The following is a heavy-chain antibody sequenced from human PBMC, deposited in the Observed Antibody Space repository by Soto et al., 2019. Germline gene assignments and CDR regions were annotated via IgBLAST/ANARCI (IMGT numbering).Heavy chain of an antibody. CDR1: GFTFSSYA. Sequence: QVQLVESGGGVVQPGRSLRLSCAASGFTFSSYAMHWVRQAPGKGLEWVAVISYDGSNKYYADSVKGRFTISRDNSKNTLYLQMNSQRAEDTAVYYCARAQGECAGYWGQGTLVTVSS. D-gene: IGHD3-3*01. J-gene: IGHJ4*02. CDR2: ISYDGSNK. V-gene: IGHV3-30-3*01. CDR3: ARAQGECAGY.